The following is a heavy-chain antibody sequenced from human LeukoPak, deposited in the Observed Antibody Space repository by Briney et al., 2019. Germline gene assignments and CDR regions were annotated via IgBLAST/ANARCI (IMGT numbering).Heavy chain of an antibody. V-gene: IGHV1-69-2*01. CDR2: VDPEDGET. J-gene: IGHJ4*02. CDR1: GYTFTDYY. Sequence: ASVKVSCKVSGYTFTDYYMRWVQQAPGKGLEWMGLVDPEDGETIYAEKFQGRVTITADTSTDTAYMELSSLRSEDTAVYYCATGGSAYDYWGQGALVTVSS. D-gene: IGHD3-16*01. CDR3: ATGGSAYDY.